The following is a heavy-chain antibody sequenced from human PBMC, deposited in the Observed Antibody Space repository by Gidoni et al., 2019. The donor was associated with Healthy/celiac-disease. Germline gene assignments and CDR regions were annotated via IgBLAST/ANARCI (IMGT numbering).Heavy chain of an antibody. V-gene: IGHV3-30*18. J-gene: IGHJ6*03. D-gene: IGHD3-22*01. CDR2: ISYDGSNK. CDR1: GSTGSSYG. Sequence: GSTGSSYGMHWVRQAPGKGLEWVAVISYDGSNKYYADSVKGRFTISRDNPKNTLYLQMNSLRAEDTAVYYCAKEMECSSGYYYVYYYYYYMDVWGKGTTVTVSS. CDR3: AKEMECSSGYYYVYYYYYYMDV.